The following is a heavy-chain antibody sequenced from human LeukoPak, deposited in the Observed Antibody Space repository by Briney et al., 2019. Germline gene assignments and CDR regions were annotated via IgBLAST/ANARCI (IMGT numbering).Heavy chain of an antibody. CDR3: ARETYSGSYFPTFDY. D-gene: IGHD1-26*01. CDR1: GFTFSSYA. Sequence: PGRSLRLSCAASGFTFSSYAMHWVRQAPSKGLEWVAVISYDGSNKYYADSVKGRFTISRDNSKNTLYLQMNSLRAEDTAVYYCARETYSGSYFPTFDYWGQGTLVTVSS. J-gene: IGHJ4*02. V-gene: IGHV3-30-3*01. CDR2: ISYDGSNK.